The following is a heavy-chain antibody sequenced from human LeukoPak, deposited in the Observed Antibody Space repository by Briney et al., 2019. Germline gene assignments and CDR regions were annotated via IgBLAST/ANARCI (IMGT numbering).Heavy chain of an antibody. Sequence: SETLSLTCTVSGGSISSGSYYWSWIRQPAGKGLEWIGRIYTSGSTNYNPSLKSRVTISVDTSKNQFSLKLSSVTAADTAVYYCARGRRGAYCSSTSCHSNAFDIWGQGTMVTVSS. J-gene: IGHJ3*02. CDR2: IYTSGST. CDR3: ARGRRGAYCSSTSCHSNAFDI. CDR1: GGSISSGSYY. D-gene: IGHD2-2*01. V-gene: IGHV4-61*02.